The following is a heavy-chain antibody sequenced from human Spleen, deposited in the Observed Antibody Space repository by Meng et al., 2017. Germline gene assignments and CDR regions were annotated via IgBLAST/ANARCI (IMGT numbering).Heavy chain of an antibody. CDR1: GYTFPDYW. Sequence: ARLVQLVARVTHPGASWKVSCKSSGYTFPDYWLHWVRRAPGQGLEWMGRINPKSGDTHYAQRFQGRVTMTGDTSISTAYMELSGLRSDDTAMYYCARDEDISAAGKLFGDYWGQGTLVTVSS. CDR2: INPKSGDT. V-gene: IGHV1-2*06. CDR3: ARDEDISAAGKLFGDY. J-gene: IGHJ4*02. D-gene: IGHD6-13*01.